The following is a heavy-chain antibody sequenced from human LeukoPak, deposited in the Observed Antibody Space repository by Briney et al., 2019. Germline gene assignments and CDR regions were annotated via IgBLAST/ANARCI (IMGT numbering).Heavy chain of an antibody. D-gene: IGHD6-19*01. J-gene: IGHJ4*02. CDR3: ARGIEASSGWYVIDY. CDR2: IIPIFGTA. Sequence: ASVKVSCKASGGTFSSYAISWVRQTPGQGLEWMGGIIPIFGTANYAQKFQGRVTITADESTSTAYMELSSLRSEDTAVYYCARGIEASSGWYVIDYWGQGTLVIVSS. V-gene: IGHV1-69*13. CDR1: GGTFSSYA.